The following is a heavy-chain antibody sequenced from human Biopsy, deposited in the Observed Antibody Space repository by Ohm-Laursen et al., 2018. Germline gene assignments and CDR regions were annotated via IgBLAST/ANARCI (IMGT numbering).Heavy chain of an antibody. CDR2: ISGSGGRT. V-gene: IGHV3-23*01. CDR3: AKEVFSAVGTSGFDP. CDR1: GFSFSNYA. D-gene: IGHD1/OR15-1a*01. Sequence: SLRLSCAASGFSFSNYAMSWVRQAPGPGLKWVSGISGSGGRTYYAESMKGRFTISRDNSKKTVYPQMKSLRAEDTAVYYCAKEVFSAVGTSGFDPWGQGTLVTVSS. J-gene: IGHJ5*02.